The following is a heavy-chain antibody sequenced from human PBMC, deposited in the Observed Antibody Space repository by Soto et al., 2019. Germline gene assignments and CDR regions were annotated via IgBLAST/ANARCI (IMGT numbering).Heavy chain of an antibody. J-gene: IGHJ3*02. D-gene: IGHD5-12*01. V-gene: IGHV4-39*01. CDR3: ASPGYSGYDLASGAFDI. CDR2: IYYSGST. CDR1: GETISSSSYY. Sequence: SETLSLACTVSGETISSSSYYLGLIRQPPGKGLEWIGSIYYSGSTYYNPSLKSRVTISVDTSKNQFSLKLSSVTAADTAVYYCASPGYSGYDLASGAFDIWGQATMVTVSS.